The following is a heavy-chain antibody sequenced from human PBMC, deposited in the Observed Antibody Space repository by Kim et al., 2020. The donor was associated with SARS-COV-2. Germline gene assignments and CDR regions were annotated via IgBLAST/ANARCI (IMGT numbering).Heavy chain of an antibody. V-gene: IGHV3-33*01. CDR2: IWYDGSNK. CDR3: ARDLYSSSWLTPYYYYYGMDV. Sequence: GGSLRLSCAASGFTFSSYGMHWVRQAPGKGLEWVAVIWYDGSNKYYADSVKGRFTISRDNSKNTLYLQMNSLRAEDTAVYYCARDLYSSSWLTPYYYYYGMDVWGQGTTVTVSS. CDR1: GFTFSSYG. D-gene: IGHD6-13*01. J-gene: IGHJ6*02.